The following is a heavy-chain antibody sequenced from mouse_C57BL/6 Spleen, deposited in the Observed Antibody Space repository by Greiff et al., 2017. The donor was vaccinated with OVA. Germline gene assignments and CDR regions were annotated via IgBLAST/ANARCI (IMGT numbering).Heavy chain of an antibody. CDR2: ISDGGSYI. D-gene: IGHD2-13*01. J-gene: IGHJ4*01. V-gene: IGHV5-4*01. Sequence: EVQLVESGGGLVKPGGSLKLSCAASGFTFSSYAMSWVRQTPEKRLEWVATISDGGSYIYYPDHVKGRFTISRDNAKNNLYLQMSHLKSEDTAMYYCARGPFYYGDYDRAMDYWGQGTSVTVSS. CDR3: ARGPFYYGDYDRAMDY. CDR1: GFTFSSYA.